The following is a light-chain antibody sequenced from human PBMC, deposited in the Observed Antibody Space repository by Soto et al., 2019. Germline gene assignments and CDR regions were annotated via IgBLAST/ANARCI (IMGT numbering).Light chain of an antibody. V-gene: IGKV3-15*01. CDR3: QQYNNWPPTWT. J-gene: IGKJ1*01. CDR1: QSVSSN. CDR2: GAS. Sequence: EIVMTQSPATLSVSPGERATLSCRASQSVSSNLAWYQQKPGQAPRLLIYGASTRATGIPARCSGSGSGTEFTLTISSLQPEYFSVYYCQQYNNWPPTWTFGQGTKVEIK.